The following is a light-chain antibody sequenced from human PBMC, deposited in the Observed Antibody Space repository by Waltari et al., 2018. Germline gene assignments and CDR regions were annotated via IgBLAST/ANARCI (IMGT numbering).Light chain of an antibody. CDR1: QGISSY. CDR2: AAS. CDR3: QELNTYPQSLT. Sequence: DIQLTQSPSFLSASIGDRVTITCRASQGISSYLAWYQQKPGKAPKLLIYAASTLQSGVPSRFSGSGSETEFTLTISSLQPEDFATYYCQELNTYPQSLTFGGGTKVEI. J-gene: IGKJ4*01. V-gene: IGKV1-9*01.